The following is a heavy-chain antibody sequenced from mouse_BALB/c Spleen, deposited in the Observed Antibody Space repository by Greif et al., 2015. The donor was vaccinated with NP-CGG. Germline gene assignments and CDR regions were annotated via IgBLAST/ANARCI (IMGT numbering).Heavy chain of an antibody. D-gene: IGHD2-1*01. CDR2: INPSTGYT. V-gene: IGHV1-7*01. Sequence: QVQLKESGAELAKPGASVKMSCKASGYTFTSYWMHWVKQMPGQGLEWIGYINPSTGYTEYNQKFKDKATLTADKSSSTAYMQLSSLTSEESAVYYCARRDGNYYFDYWGQGATLTVSS. J-gene: IGHJ2*01. CDR1: GYTFTSYW. CDR3: ARRDGNYYFDY.